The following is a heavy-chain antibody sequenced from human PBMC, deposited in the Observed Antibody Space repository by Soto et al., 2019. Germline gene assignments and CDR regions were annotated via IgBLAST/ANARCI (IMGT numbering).Heavy chain of an antibody. D-gene: IGHD1-26*01. CDR3: ARDRGSYALDY. Sequence: QVQLVQSGAEVKKPGASVKVSCKASGYTFTNYGISWVRQAPGQGLEWMGWISADNGNTNYAQKLQDRVTMTTDTSTSTAHMELRSLRSDDTAVYYCARDRGSYALDYWGQGTLVTVSS. J-gene: IGHJ4*02. CDR1: GYTFTNYG. V-gene: IGHV1-18*01. CDR2: ISADNGNT.